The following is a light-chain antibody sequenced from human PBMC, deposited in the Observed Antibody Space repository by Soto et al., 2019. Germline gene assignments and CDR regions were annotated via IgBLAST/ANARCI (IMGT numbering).Light chain of an antibody. CDR3: QQYGRSLFT. CDR1: QTIISSY. J-gene: IGKJ5*01. V-gene: IGKV3-20*01. CDR2: GAS. Sequence: EVVLTQSPGTLSLSPRETVTLSCRASQTIISSYLAWYQQKPGQAPRLLIYGASSRATGIPDRFSGSGSGTDFTLTISGLEPEDSAVYYCQQYGRSLFTFGQGTRLEIK.